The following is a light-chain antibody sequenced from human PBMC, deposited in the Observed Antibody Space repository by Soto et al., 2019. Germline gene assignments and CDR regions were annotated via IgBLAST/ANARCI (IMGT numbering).Light chain of an antibody. V-gene: IGLV2-14*03. CDR2: DVV. CDR3: SSYTSTMTNV. J-gene: IGLJ1*01. Sequence: QSVLTQPASVSGSPGQSITISCTGTRSDVDDFNSVSWYQLRPGTAPKLVLYDVVDRPSGVSYRFSGSKSGNTASLTISGLQAADEADYFCSSYTSTMTNVFGSGTKVTVL. CDR1: RSDVDDFNS.